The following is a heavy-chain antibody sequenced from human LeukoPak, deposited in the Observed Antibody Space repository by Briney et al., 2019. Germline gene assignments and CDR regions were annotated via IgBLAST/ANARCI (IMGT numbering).Heavy chain of an antibody. D-gene: IGHD5-18*01. V-gene: IGHV3-53*01. CDR1: GFAASSSY. J-gene: IGHJ4*02. CDR2: LYSSGST. CDR3: AKGGSNAHTPNDY. Sequence: GGPLRLSCPTSGFAASSSYMSWVRRAPGKGLEWVSILYSSGSTYYADSVKGRFTISRDISKNTLYLEINSLRVEDTAVYSCAKGGSNAHTPNDYWGQGTLVTVSS.